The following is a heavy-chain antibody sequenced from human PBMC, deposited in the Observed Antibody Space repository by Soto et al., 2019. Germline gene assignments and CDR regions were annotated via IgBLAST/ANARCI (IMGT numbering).Heavy chain of an antibody. D-gene: IGHD6-13*01. Sequence: QVQLVASGGGVVQPGGSLRLSCAAFGFTFSNYAMFWVRQSPGEGLEWVALISYDGRDESYVDSVKGRFSISRDNSKDTLYLQMDSLRAQDTAVYYCARRTAAAYYMDVWGKGTTVTVSS. CDR2: ISYDGRDE. J-gene: IGHJ6*03. CDR3: ARRTAAAYYMDV. V-gene: IGHV3-30*03. CDR1: GFTFSNYA.